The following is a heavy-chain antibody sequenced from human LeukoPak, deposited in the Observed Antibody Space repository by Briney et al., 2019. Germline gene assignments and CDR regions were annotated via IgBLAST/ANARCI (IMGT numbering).Heavy chain of an antibody. D-gene: IGHD6-6*01. CDR2: IYPGDSDT. J-gene: IGHJ4*02. V-gene: IGHV5-51*01. Sequence: GESLKISCKGSGYCFTSYWIGWVRQMPGKGLEWMGIIYPGDSDTRYSPSFQGQVTISADKSISTAYLQWSSLKASDTAMYYCARQRGGEQLVYYFDYWGQGTLVTVSS. CDR3: ARQRGGEQLVYYFDY. CDR1: GYCFTSYW.